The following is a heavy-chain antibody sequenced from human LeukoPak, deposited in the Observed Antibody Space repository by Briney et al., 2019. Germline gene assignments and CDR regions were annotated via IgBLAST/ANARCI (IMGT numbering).Heavy chain of an antibody. V-gene: IGHV3-23*01. CDR1: GSTSSIYA. Sequence: SGGSLRLSCVASGSTSSIYAMSWVRQAPGKGRGWVSAIRGIGGSTYYADSVKGRFTISRDNSKNTLYLQMNNLRAEDTAVYYCAKDETPYYYDSSGQYFDYWGQGTLVTVSS. CDR2: IRGIGGST. CDR3: AKDETPYYYDSSGQYFDY. J-gene: IGHJ4*02. D-gene: IGHD3-22*01.